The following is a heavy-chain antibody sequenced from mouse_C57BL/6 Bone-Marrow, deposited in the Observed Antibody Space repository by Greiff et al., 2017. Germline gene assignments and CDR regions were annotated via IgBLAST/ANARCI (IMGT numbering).Heavy chain of an antibody. Sequence: VQLVESGAELARPGASVKLSCKASGYTFTSYGISWVKQRTGQGLEWIGEIYPRSGNTYYNEKFKGKATLTADKSSSTAYMELRSLTSEDSAVXFCARDYYGSSYDAMDYWGQGTSVTVSS. D-gene: IGHD1-1*01. CDR3: ARDYYGSSYDAMDY. V-gene: IGHV1-81*01. CDR2: IYPRSGNT. CDR1: GYTFTSYG. J-gene: IGHJ4*01.